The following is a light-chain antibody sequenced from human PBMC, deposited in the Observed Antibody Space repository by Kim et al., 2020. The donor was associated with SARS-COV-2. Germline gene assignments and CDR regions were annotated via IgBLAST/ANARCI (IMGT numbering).Light chain of an antibody. CDR3: QKYGSSYT. CDR1: QSINTKS. V-gene: IGKV3-20*01. CDR2: AAS. Sequence: SLSPWHKATLSCKASQSINTKSLAWYQHKLGQSPRLLIYAASTRATGVPDRFSGSGSGTDFTLVISRLESEDFAMYYCQKYGSSYTFGQGTKLEI. J-gene: IGKJ2*01.